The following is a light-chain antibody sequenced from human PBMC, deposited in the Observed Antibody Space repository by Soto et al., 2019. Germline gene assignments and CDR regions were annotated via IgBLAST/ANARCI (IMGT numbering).Light chain of an antibody. CDR2: VAS. CDR3: QKRSNWPVT. J-gene: IGKJ5*01. V-gene: IGKV3-11*01. Sequence: EIVLTQSPATLSLSPGERATLSCRASQSVSSYLAWYQQKPGQAPRLLIYVASNRATGIPASFSGSGSGTDFTPTISGLEPEDCAVYYCQKRSNWPVTLGQGTRLEIK. CDR1: QSVSSY.